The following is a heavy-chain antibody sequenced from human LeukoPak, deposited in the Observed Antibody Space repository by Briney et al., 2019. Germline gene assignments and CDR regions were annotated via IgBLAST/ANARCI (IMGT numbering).Heavy chain of an antibody. D-gene: IGHD3-10*01. CDR1: GYTFSAYD. V-gene: IGHV1-8*01. CDR3: ARFPYGSGSPFDP. J-gene: IGHJ5*02. CDR2: MNPDTGNT. Sequence: ASVKVSCKASGYTFSAYDINWVRQGAGQGLEWIGWMNPDTGNTGCAQKFQGRVTMTRDTSKSTAYMELNSLRSEDTAVYYCARFPYGSGSPFDPWGQGTLVTVSS.